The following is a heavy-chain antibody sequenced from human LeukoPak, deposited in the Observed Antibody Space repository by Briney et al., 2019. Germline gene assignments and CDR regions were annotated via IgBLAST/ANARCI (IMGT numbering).Heavy chain of an antibody. D-gene: IGHD2-2*01. CDR2: IIPILGIA. CDR1: GGTFSSYA. CDR3: ARLTHDVVPAAMNYYYYMDV. V-gene: IGHV1-69*04. J-gene: IGHJ6*03. Sequence: GASVKVSCKASGGTFSSYAISWVRQAPGQGLEWMGRIIPILGIANYAQKFQGRVTITTDESTSTAYMDLSSLRSEDTAVYYCARLTHDVVPAAMNYYYYMDVWGKGTTVTVSS.